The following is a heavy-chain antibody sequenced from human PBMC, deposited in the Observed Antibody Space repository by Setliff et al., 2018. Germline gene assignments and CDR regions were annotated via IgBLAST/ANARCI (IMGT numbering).Heavy chain of an antibody. CDR2: ISGSGGST. CDR1: GFTFSSYS. D-gene: IGHD3-10*01. Sequence: PGGSLRLSCAASGFTFSSYSMNWVRQAPGKGLEWVSYISGSGGSTYYADSVKGRFTISRDYSKNTLFLQMNSLRAEDTAVYYCAKDLAHYYGSGSSPIDYWGQGTLVTVSS. CDR3: AKDLAHYYGSGSSPIDY. J-gene: IGHJ4*02. V-gene: IGHV3-23*01.